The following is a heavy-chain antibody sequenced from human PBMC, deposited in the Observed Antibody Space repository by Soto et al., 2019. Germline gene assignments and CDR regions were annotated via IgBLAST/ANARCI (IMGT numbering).Heavy chain of an antibody. Sequence: SETLSLTCTVSGGSMSGYYWTWIRQSPGKGLEWIGCVHFTGSTDYNPSLKSRVTISVDTSKNQFSLKLTSVTAADTAVYYCARRYGSCFDYWGQGTLVTVSS. CDR2: VHFTGST. V-gene: IGHV4-59*08. D-gene: IGHD5-18*01. J-gene: IGHJ4*02. CDR1: GGSMSGYY. CDR3: ARRYGSCFDY.